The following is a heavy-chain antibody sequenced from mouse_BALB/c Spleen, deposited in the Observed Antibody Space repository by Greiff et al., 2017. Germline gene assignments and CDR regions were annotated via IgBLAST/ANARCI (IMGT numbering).Heavy chain of an antibody. Sequence: EVQLVESGGGLVQPGGSRKLSCAASGFTFSSFGMHWVRQAPEKGLEWVAYISSGSSTIYYADTVKGRFTISRDNPKNTLFLQMTSLRSEDTAMYYCASPMITARYYSMDFWCQRTSVTVSS. J-gene: IGHJ4*01. D-gene: IGHD2-4*01. CDR3: ASPMITARYYSMDF. CDR1: GFTFSSFG. V-gene: IGHV5-17*02. CDR2: ISSGSSTI.